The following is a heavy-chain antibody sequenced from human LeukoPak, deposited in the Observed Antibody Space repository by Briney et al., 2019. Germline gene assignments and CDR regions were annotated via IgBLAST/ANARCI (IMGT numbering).Heavy chain of an antibody. D-gene: IGHD6-13*01. CDR2: INSDGSST. J-gene: IGHJ4*02. V-gene: IGHV3-74*01. Sequence: GGSLRLSCAASGFTYSSYWMHWVRQAPGKGLVWVSRINSDGSSTSYADSVKGRFTISRDNAKNSLYLQMNSLRAEDTAVYYCARIAAAGSHFDYWGQGTLVTVSS. CDR1: GFTYSSYW. CDR3: ARIAAAGSHFDY.